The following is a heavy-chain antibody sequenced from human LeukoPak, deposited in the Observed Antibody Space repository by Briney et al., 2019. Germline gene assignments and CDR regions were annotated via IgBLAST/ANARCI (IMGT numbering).Heavy chain of an antibody. CDR2: IYYSGST. Sequence: SETLSLTCTVSGGSISSYYWTWIRQPPGKGLEWIAYIYYSGSTNYNPSLKSRVTISVDKSKNQFSLKLRSVTAADTAVYYCAKGEVALNWFDPWGQGTLFTVSS. J-gene: IGHJ5*02. D-gene: IGHD2-15*01. V-gene: IGHV4-59*01. CDR3: AKGEVALNWFDP. CDR1: GGSISSYY.